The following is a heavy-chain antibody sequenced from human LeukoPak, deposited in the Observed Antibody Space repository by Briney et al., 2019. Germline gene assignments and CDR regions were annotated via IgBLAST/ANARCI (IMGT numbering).Heavy chain of an antibody. CDR1: GGTFSSYA. V-gene: IGHV1-69*06. J-gene: IGHJ3*02. D-gene: IGHD1-26*01. Sequence: PSVKVSCKASGGTFSSYAISWVRQAPGQGLEWMGGIIPIFGTANYAQKFQGRVTITADKSTSTAYIELSSLRSEDTAVYYCARTLLVEHLQVFDIWGQGTMVTVSS. CDR3: ARTLLVEHLQVFDI. CDR2: IIPIFGTA.